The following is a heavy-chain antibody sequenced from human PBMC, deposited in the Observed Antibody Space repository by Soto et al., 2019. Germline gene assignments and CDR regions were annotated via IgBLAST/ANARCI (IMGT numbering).Heavy chain of an antibody. J-gene: IGHJ4*02. CDR2: IIPIFGTA. CDR1: GGTFSSYA. D-gene: IGHD4-17*01. Sequence: QVQLVQSGAEVKKPGSSVKVSCKASGGTFSSYAITWVRQAPGQGLEWVGGIIPIFGTANYAQKFQGRVTITADESTSTAYMELSSLRSEDTAVYYCARGPDYGDYATYFDYWGQGTLVTVSS. CDR3: ARGPDYGDYATYFDY. V-gene: IGHV1-69*01.